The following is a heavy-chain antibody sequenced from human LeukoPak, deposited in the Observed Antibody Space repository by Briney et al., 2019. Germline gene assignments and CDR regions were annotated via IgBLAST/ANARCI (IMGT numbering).Heavy chain of an antibody. Sequence: ASVKVSCKASGYTFTSYAMHWVRQAPGQRLEWMGWINAGNGNTKYSQKFQGRVTITRDTSASTAYMELSSLRSEDTAVYYCASAPRPGGGSSSWCDYWGQGTLVTVSS. D-gene: IGHD6-13*01. V-gene: IGHV1-3*01. CDR3: ASAPRPGGGSSSWCDY. CDR2: INAGNGNT. J-gene: IGHJ4*02. CDR1: GYTFTSYA.